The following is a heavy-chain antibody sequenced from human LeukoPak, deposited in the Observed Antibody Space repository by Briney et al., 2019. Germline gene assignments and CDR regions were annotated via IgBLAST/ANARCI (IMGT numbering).Heavy chain of an antibody. CDR1: GGSISSSSYY. Sequence: SETLSLTCTVSGGSISSSSYYWGWIRQPPGKGLEWIGSIYYTGSTYYNPSLKSRVTISVDTSKNQFSLKLSSVTAADTAVYYCARQGRITMIVVLIEDAFDIWGQGTMVTVSS. D-gene: IGHD3-22*01. V-gene: IGHV4-39*01. J-gene: IGHJ3*02. CDR3: ARQGRITMIVVLIEDAFDI. CDR2: IYYTGST.